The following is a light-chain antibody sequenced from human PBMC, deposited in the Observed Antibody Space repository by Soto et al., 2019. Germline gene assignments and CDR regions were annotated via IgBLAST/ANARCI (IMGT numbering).Light chain of an antibody. V-gene: IGKV1-6*01. CDR1: QGIRND. CDR2: ATS. J-gene: IGKJ1*01. Sequence: AIQMTQSPSSLSASVGDRVTITCRASQGIRNDLGWYQQRPGKAPKLLIYATSNLQSGVPSRFSGSGSGTDFTLTISSLQPEDCATYYCLQDYNYPRTFGQGTKVEIE. CDR3: LQDYNYPRT.